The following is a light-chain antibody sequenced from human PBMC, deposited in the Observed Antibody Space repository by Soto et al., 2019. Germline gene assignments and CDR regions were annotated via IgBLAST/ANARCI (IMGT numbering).Light chain of an antibody. V-gene: IGLV2-14*01. J-gene: IGLJ1*01. CDR1: RSDVGGYNF. CDR2: EVR. Sequence: QSVLTQPASVSGFPGQSITISCTGTRSDVGGYNFVSWYQQLPGKAPKLMIYEVRNRPSGVSNRFSGSKSGNTASLTISGLQAEDEADYYCSSYTSSSTLEVFGTGTKLTVL. CDR3: SSYTSSSTLEV.